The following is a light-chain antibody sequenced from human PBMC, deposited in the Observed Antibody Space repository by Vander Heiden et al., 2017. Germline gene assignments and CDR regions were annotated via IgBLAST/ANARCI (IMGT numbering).Light chain of an antibody. Sequence: SYELTQPPSVSVSPGQTARLTCSGDALPKQYAFWYQQKPGQAPVLVMYKDSERSSGIPDRFSGSSSGTTDTLTISGVQAEDEADYYCQSADSSGADVVFGGGTKLTVL. CDR1: ALPKQY. V-gene: IGLV3-25*03. CDR2: KDS. J-gene: IGLJ2*01. CDR3: QSADSSGADVV.